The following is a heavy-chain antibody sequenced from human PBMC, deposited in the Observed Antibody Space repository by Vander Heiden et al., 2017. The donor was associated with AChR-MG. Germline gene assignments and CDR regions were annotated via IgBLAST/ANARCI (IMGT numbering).Heavy chain of an antibody. V-gene: IGHV3-48*02. J-gene: IGHJ4*02. CDR1: GFRFIAYP. CDR2: ISISGSTM. Sequence: EVQLVESGGGLVQPGGSLRLPCAASGFRFIAYPMNWVRQAPGKGREWISYISISGSTMYYADAVKGRFTISRDNAKNSLYLQMNSLRDDDTAVYYCARVDYGDYGSRYWGQGTLVTVSS. D-gene: IGHD4-17*01. CDR3: ARVDYGDYGSRY.